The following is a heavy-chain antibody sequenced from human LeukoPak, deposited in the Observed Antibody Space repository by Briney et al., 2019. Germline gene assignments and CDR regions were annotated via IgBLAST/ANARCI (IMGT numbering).Heavy chain of an antibody. CDR2: IYTSGST. Sequence: SQTLSLTCTVSGGSISSGSYYWSWIRQPAGKGLEWIGRIYTSGSTNYNPSLKSRVTISVDTSKNQFSLKLSSVTAADTAVYYCARGRDRRRASIDYYYGMDVWGQGTTVTVSS. CDR1: GGSISSGSYY. CDR3: ARGRDRRRASIDYYYGMDV. J-gene: IGHJ6*02. V-gene: IGHV4-61*02.